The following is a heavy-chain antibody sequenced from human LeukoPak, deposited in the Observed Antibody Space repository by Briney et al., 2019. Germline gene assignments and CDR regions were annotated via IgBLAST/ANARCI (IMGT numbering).Heavy chain of an antibody. CDR2: ISAYNGNT. J-gene: IGHJ4*02. CDR3: ARGARDILTGYYFFDY. CDR1: GYTFTSYG. Sequence: ASVKVSCKASGYTFTSYGISWVRQAPGQGLEWMGWISAYNGNTNYAQKLQGRVTMTRNTSISTAYMELSSLRSEDTAVYYCARGARDILTGYYFFDYWGQGTLVTVSS. V-gene: IGHV1-18*01. D-gene: IGHD3-9*01.